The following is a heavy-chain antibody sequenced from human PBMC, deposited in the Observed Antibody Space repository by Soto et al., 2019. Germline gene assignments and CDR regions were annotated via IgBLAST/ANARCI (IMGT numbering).Heavy chain of an antibody. CDR2: IIPIFGTA. Sequence: QVQLVQSGAEVKKPGSSVKVSCKASGGTFSSYAISWVRQAPGQGLEWMGGIIPIFGTANYAQKFQGRVTITADESTSTAYMELSSRRSEDTAVYYCARGASSGSTYYYYGMDVWGQGTTVTVSS. J-gene: IGHJ6*02. CDR3: ARGASSGSTYYYYGMDV. V-gene: IGHV1-69*12. CDR1: GGTFSSYA. D-gene: IGHD3-22*01.